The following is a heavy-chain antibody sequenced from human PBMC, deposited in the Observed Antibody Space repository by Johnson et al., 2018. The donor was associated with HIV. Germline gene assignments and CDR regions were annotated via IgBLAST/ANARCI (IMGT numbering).Heavy chain of an antibody. D-gene: IGHD5-18*01. Sequence: MLLVESGGGVVQPGGSLRLSCAASGFSFSDYGMHWVRQATGKGLEWVSAIGTAGDTYYPDSVKGRFTISRDNSKNTLDLQMNSLRAEDTAVYYCAKEVPVYSYGYYDAFDIWGQGTMVTVSS. J-gene: IGHJ3*02. CDR3: AKEVPVYSYGYYDAFDI. CDR2: IGTAGDT. CDR1: GFSFSDYG. V-gene: IGHV3-13*01.